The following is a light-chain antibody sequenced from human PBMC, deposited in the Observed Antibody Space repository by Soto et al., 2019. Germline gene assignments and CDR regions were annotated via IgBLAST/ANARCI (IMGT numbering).Light chain of an antibody. CDR2: AAS. Sequence: DIQMTQSPSTLYASLGDRVTITCRASQSISNWLAWYQQKPGKAPKLLIYAASSLQSGVPSGFSVSGSGTDFTLTISRLKNEDFATYYCQQSYSTTLTFCGGTKVDIK. V-gene: IGKV1-39*01. CDR3: QQSYSTTLT. CDR1: QSISNW. J-gene: IGKJ4*01.